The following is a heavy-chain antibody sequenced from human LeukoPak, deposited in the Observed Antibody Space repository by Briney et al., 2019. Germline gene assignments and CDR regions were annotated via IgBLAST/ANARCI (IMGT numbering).Heavy chain of an antibody. J-gene: IGHJ4*02. CDR1: GGSFSGYH. Sequence: SETLSLTCAVYGGSFSGYHWSWIRQPPGKGLEWIGEINHSGSANYNPSLKSRVTISVDTSKNQFSLKLSSVTAADTAVYYCARGRYPHSWGQGTLATVSS. V-gene: IGHV4-34*01. CDR2: INHSGSA. D-gene: IGHD1-26*01. CDR3: ARGRYPHS.